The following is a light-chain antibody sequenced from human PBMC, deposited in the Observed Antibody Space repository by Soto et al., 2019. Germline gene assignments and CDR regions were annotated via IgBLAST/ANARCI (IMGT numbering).Light chain of an antibody. J-gene: IGKJ2*02. V-gene: IGKV3-20*01. CDR1: QSVTSDY. CDR3: QQYTSSPPCT. Sequence: EIVLTQSPGTLSLSPGERATLSCRASQSVTSDYLAWYQQKPGQAPRLLIYGASSRSAGIPDRLSGSGSGTDFTLTIPRLEPQDFAVYYCQQYTSSPPCTFGQGTKLEIK. CDR2: GAS.